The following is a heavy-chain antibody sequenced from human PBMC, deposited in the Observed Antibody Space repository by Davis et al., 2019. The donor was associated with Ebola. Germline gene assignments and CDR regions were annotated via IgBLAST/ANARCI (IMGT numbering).Heavy chain of an antibody. J-gene: IGHJ5*02. V-gene: IGHV3-21*04. CDR1: GFTFSTYS. Sequence: GESLKISCAASGFTFSTYSMSWVRQAPGKALEWVSSISSDSDYIYYADSAKGRFTISRDNAKNSLFLQMNSLRAEDTAVYYCARGQLNYDILTGYSGGRWFDPWGQGTLVTVSS. CDR3: ARGQLNYDILTGYSGGRWFDP. D-gene: IGHD3-9*01. CDR2: ISSDSDYI.